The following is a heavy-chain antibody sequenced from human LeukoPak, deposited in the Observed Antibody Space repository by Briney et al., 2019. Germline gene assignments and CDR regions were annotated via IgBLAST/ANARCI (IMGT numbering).Heavy chain of an antibody. CDR3: ARDRRRYYDSSYMDV. CDR1: GFTFSSYA. V-gene: IGHV3-30*01. D-gene: IGHD3-22*01. Sequence: GGSLRLSCAASGFTFSSYAMHWVRQAPGKGLEWVAVISYDGSNKYYADSVKGRFTISRDNSKDTLYLQMNSLRAEDTAVYYCARDRRRYYDSSYMDVWGKGTPVTVSS. CDR2: ISYDGSNK. J-gene: IGHJ6*03.